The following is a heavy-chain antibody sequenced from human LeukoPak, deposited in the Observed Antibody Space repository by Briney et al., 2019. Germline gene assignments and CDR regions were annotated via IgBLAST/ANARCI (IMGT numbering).Heavy chain of an antibody. D-gene: IGHD3-10*01. Sequence: ASVKVSCKASGHTFTAYYMFWVRQAPGQGLEWMGWINPSSGGTNYAPKFQGRVTMTRDTSISTAYMELSSLRSDDTAVYSCATYYSDTSARDWGQGTLVTVSS. J-gene: IGHJ4*02. CDR3: ATYYSDTSARD. CDR2: INPSSGGT. V-gene: IGHV1-2*02. CDR1: GHTFTAYY.